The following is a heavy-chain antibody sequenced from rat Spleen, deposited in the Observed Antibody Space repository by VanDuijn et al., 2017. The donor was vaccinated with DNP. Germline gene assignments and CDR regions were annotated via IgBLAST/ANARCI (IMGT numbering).Heavy chain of an antibody. CDR3: TRPDYYDGSYYYGWFAY. V-gene: IGHV5-25*01. Sequence: EVQLVESGGGLVQPGRSMKLSCVASGFTFSNYYIAWVRQAPTKGLEWVAAIRTGGGTTYYRDSVKGRFTISRDNAKRTLYLQLDSLRSEDTATYYCTRPDYYDGSYYYGWFAYWGQGTLVTVSS. CDR2: IRTGGGTT. CDR1: GFTFSNYY. J-gene: IGHJ3*01. D-gene: IGHD1-12*02.